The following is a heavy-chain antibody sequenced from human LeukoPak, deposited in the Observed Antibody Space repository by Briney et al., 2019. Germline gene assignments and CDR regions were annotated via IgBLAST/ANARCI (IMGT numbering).Heavy chain of an antibody. CDR2: IYYSGST. CDR3: ARLRYSSGWYSPHFDY. V-gene: IGHV4-59*08. Sequence: SETLSLTCTVSGGSTSSDYWSWIRQPPGKGLEWIGYIYYSGSTNYNPSLKSRVTISVDTSKNQFSLKLSSVTAADTAVYYCARLRYSSGWYSPHFDYWGQGTLVTVSS. CDR1: GGSTSSDY. J-gene: IGHJ4*02. D-gene: IGHD6-19*01.